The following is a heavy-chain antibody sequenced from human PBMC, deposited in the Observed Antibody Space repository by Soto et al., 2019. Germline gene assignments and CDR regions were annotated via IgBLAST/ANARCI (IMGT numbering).Heavy chain of an antibody. Sequence: GASVKVSCKASGGTFSSYAISWVRRAPGQGLEWMGGIIPIFGTANYAQKFQGRVTITADESTSTAYMELSSLRSEDTAVYYCAREIGSYYDSSGYSPFDYWGQGTLVTVSS. J-gene: IGHJ4*02. D-gene: IGHD3-22*01. V-gene: IGHV1-69*13. CDR2: IIPIFGTA. CDR3: AREIGSYYDSSGYSPFDY. CDR1: GGTFSSYA.